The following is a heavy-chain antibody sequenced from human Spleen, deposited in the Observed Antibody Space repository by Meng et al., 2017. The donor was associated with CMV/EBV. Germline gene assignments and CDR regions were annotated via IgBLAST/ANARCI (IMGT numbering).Heavy chain of an antibody. CDR2: IKEDGSEK. CDR3: VRSSSTVAYFYYGLDV. V-gene: IGHV3-7*03. Sequence: GESLKISCAASGFTFSSDWMSWVRQAPGKGLEWVANIKEDGSEKYYVDSVKGRLTLTRDTSIGTAYMELSSLRSEDTAVYYCVRSSSTVAYFYYGLDVWGQGTTVTVSS. D-gene: IGHD2-15*01. J-gene: IGHJ6*02. CDR1: GFTFSSDW.